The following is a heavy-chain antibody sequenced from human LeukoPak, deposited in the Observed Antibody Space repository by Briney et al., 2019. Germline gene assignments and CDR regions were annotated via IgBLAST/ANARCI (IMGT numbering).Heavy chain of an antibody. D-gene: IGHD2-8*02. J-gene: IGHJ4*02. V-gene: IGHV1-46*01. CDR1: GYTFSSFY. CDR2: INPTGGST. CDR3: ARDHSTGGN. Sequence: ASVKVSCKASGYTFSSFYMHWVRQAPGQGLEWMGIINPTGGSTSYARKFQGRVTMTTDTSTSTVYMELSSLRSEDTAVYYCARDHSTGGNWGQGTLVTVSS.